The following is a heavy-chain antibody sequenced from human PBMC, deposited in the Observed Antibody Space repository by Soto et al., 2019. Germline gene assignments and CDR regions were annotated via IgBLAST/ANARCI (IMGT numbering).Heavy chain of an antibody. V-gene: IGHV4-30-4*01. D-gene: IGHD3-3*01. Sequence: SETLSLTCTVSGGSISSGDYYWSWIRQPPGKGLEWIGYIYYSGSTYYNPPLKSRVTISVDTSKNQFSLKLSSVTAADTAVYYCARAYYDFWSGYPTFFDYWGQGTLVTVSS. CDR2: IYYSGST. CDR3: ARAYYDFWSGYPTFFDY. CDR1: GGSISSGDYY. J-gene: IGHJ4*02.